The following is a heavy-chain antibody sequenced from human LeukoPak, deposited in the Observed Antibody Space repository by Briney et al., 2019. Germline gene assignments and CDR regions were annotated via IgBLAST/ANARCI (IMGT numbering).Heavy chain of an antibody. V-gene: IGHV1-46*01. J-gene: IGHJ6*02. Sequence: GASVKVSCKASGYTFTSYYMHWVRQAPGQGLEWMGIINPSGGSTSYAQKFQGRVTMTRDTSTSTVYMDLSSLRSEDTAVYYCARGLNQQLYYYGMDVWGQGTTVTVSS. CDR2: INPSGGST. D-gene: IGHD6-13*01. CDR3: ARGLNQQLYYYGMDV. CDR1: GYTFTSYY.